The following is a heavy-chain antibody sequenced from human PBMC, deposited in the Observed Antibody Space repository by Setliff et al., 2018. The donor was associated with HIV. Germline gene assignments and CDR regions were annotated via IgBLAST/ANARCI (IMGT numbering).Heavy chain of an antibody. CDR1: GFSITRSYY. CDR3: ASQAWHSGRNGYFVDY. Sequence: SETLSLTCTVSGFSITRSYYWGWMRQPPGKGLEWIGSIYHDGTTHYNPSLKSRVTLSVDTSKNQFSLNLSSVTAADTAVYYCASQAWHSGRNGYFVDYWGQGMLVTVSS. D-gene: IGHD3-22*01. J-gene: IGHJ4*02. V-gene: IGHV4-38-2*02. CDR2: IYHDGTT.